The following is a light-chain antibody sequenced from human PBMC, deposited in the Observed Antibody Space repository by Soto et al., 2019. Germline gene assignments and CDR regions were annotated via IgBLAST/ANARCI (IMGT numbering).Light chain of an antibody. Sequence: QSVLTQPPSVSGAPGQRVTISCTGSSSNIGAGYDVNWYQQLPGTAPKLLIYGNTNRPSGVPDRFSGSKSGTSGSLAISGLQTEDEADYYCQSWDTSLSASVFRGGTKLTVL. J-gene: IGLJ2*01. CDR2: GNT. V-gene: IGLV1-40*01. CDR3: QSWDTSLSASV. CDR1: SSNIGAGYD.